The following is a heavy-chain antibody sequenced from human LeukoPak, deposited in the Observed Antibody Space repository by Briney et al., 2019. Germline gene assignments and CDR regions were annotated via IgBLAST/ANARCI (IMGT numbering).Heavy chain of an antibody. V-gene: IGHV1-46*01. CDR2: INPSGGST. CDR3: ARGGSIPFDY. CDR1: AYTFTNFR. D-gene: IGHD2-15*01. J-gene: IGHJ4*02. Sequence: ASVKVSCKTSAYTFTNFRIHWVRQAPGQGLEWMGIINPSGGSTSYAQKFQGRVTMTRDTSTSTVYMELSSLRSEDTAVYYCARGGSIPFDYWGQGTLVTVSS.